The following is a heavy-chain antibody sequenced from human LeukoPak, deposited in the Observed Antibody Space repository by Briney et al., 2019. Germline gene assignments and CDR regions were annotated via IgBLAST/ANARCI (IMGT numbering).Heavy chain of an antibody. CDR2: IYYSGNT. D-gene: IGHD4-17*01. J-gene: IGHJ4*02. Sequence: SETLSLTCIVSGGSIYSSSDYWGWIRQPPGKGLEWIGSIYYSGNTYYNPSPKSRATIPVDTSKNQFSLKLNSVTAEDTAVYYCAREVIDYGDYSPLDYWGQGTLVTVSS. V-gene: IGHV4-39*07. CDR1: GGSIYSSSDY. CDR3: AREVIDYGDYSPLDY.